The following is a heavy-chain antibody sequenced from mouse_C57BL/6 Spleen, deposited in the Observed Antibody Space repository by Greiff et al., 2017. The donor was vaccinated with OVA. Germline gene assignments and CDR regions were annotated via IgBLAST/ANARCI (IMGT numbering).Heavy chain of an antibody. V-gene: IGHV1-54*01. CDR2: INPGSGGT. CDR3: ARSGGLRLGLDY. CDR1: GYAFTNYL. Sequence: VQLQESGAELVRPGTSVKVSCKASGYAFTNYLIEWVKQRPGQGLEWIGVINPGSGGTNYTEKFKGKATLTADKSSSTAYMQLSSLTSEDSAVYFCARSGGLRLGLDYWGQGTTLTVSS. D-gene: IGHD2-4*01. J-gene: IGHJ2*01.